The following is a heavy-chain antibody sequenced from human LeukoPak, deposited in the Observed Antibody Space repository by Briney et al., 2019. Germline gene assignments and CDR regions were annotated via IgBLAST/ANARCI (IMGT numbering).Heavy chain of an antibody. CDR1: GGSISSSNW. J-gene: IGHJ3*02. CDR2: IYHSGST. Sequence: SGTLSLTCAVSGGSISSSNWWSWVRQPPGKGLEWIGEIYHSGSTNYNPSLKSRVIISVDTSKNQFSLKLSSVTAADTAVYYCASHKVGATPGAFDIWGQGTMVTVSS. D-gene: IGHD1-26*01. V-gene: IGHV4-4*02. CDR3: ASHKVGATPGAFDI.